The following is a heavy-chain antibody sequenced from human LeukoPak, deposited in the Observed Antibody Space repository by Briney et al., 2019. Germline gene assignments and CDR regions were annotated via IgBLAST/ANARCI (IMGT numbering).Heavy chain of an antibody. CDR1: GFTFSSYS. J-gene: IGHJ5*02. CDR2: ISGSGDST. D-gene: IGHD3-10*01. Sequence: GGSLRLSCAASGFTFSSYSMNWVRQAPGKGLEWVSGISGSGDSTYYADSVKGRFTVSRDNSKNTLYLQMNSVRAEDTAVYYCAKGRLPVYGVWFDPWGQGTLVTVSS. V-gene: IGHV3-23*01. CDR3: AKGRLPVYGVWFDP.